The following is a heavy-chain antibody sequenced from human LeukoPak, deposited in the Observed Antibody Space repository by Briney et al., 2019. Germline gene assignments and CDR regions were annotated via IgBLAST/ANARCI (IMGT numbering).Heavy chain of an antibody. CDR1: GFTFSSYG. J-gene: IGHJ4*02. Sequence: GGSLRLSCAASGFTFSSYGMHWVRQAPGNGLEWVAVISYDGSNKYYADSVKGRFTISRDNSKNTLYLQMNSLRAEDTAVYYCAKDENSSSSGLGYWGQGTLVTVSS. CDR3: AKDENSSSSGLGY. CDR2: ISYDGSNK. V-gene: IGHV3-30*18. D-gene: IGHD6-6*01.